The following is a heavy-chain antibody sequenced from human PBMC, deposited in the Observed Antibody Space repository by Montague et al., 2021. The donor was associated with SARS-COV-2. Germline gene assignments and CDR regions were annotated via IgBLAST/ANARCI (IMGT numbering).Heavy chain of an antibody. D-gene: IGHD3-16*01. Sequence: SETLSLTCTVSGVSVTNGNYYWSWIRQTPGKGLEWIGYFYYTGSTESNPSLKSRVTVSGDTSKNQFSLKLTSVTAADTAVYFCVRDVGKGWGTLASGGQGTLVPVS. V-gene: IGHV4-61*01. CDR3: VRDVGKGWGTLAS. CDR2: FYYTGST. J-gene: IGHJ4*02. CDR1: GVSVTNGNYY.